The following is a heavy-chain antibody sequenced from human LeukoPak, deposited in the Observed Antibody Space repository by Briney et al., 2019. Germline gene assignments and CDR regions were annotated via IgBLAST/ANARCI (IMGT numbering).Heavy chain of an antibody. CDR2: TSGSGSST. D-gene: IGHD5-24*01. CDR1: GYSFSSYA. CDR3: AKKDGYYATPLKY. Sequence: GGSLRLSCAASGYSFSSYAMSWVREGPGKGREWVSATSGSGSSTYYAHSVKGRFTISRDNTKNTLYLQMKSLRAAHTPLYHWAKKDGYYATPLKYWGQGTLVTVSS. J-gene: IGHJ4*02. V-gene: IGHV3-23*01.